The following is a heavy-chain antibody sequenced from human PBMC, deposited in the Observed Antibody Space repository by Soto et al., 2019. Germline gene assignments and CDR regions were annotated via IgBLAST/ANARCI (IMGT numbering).Heavy chain of an antibody. CDR1: GFTFENYA. V-gene: IGHV3-23*01. CDR2: ISGSGGTT. J-gene: IGHJ6*02. Sequence: PGGSLRVSCVASGFTFENYAMSWVRQAPGKGLEWVSAISGSGGTTYYSDSVKGRFTISRDNSKNTVYLQMNDLRVEDAAEYFCAKGSWAIFGVPAGEYYAMDVWGQGTTVTVSS. CDR3: AKGSWAIFGVPAGEYYAMDV. D-gene: IGHD3-3*01.